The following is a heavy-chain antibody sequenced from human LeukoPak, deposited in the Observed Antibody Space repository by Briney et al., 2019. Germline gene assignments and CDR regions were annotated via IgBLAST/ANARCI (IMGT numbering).Heavy chain of an antibody. J-gene: IGHJ4*02. CDR3: AGDQGVSGSSLHY. D-gene: IGHD3-10*01. CDR2: LFRSPNA. V-gene: IGHV4-4*07. CDR1: GGSISSYY. Sequence: TSETLSLTCTVSGGSISSYYWSWIRQPAGKGLEWIGRLFRSPNANYSPSLKSRVTMSVDTSKNQFSLKLTSVTAADTAVYYCAGDQGVSGSSLHYWGQGTLVTVSS.